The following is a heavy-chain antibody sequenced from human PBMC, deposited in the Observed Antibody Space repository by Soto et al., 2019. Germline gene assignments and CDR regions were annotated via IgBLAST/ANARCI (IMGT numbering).Heavy chain of an antibody. CDR2: ISYDGSNK. Sequence: QVQLVESGGGVVQPGRSLRLSCAAYGFTVSSYDMHWVRQAPGKGLEWVAVISYDGSNKYDADSVKGRFTISRDNSKNTLYRQMHSLRAEDTDVYYCAKDLVGAVAGRRSKFDDWGQGTLVSVSS. J-gene: IGHJ4*02. CDR1: GFTVSSYD. D-gene: IGHD6-19*01. V-gene: IGHV3-30*18. CDR3: AKDLVGAVAGRRSKFDD.